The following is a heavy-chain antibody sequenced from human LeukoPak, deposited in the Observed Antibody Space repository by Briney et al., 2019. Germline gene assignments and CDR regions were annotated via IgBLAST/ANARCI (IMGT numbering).Heavy chain of an antibody. CDR3: ARGPVAYFDY. V-gene: IGHV3-48*03. CDR2: ISSSGSTI. D-gene: IGHD4-23*01. J-gene: IGHJ4*02. Sequence: GGSLRLSCAASGFTFSSYEMNWVRQAPGKGLEWVSYISSSGSTIYYADSVKGRFTISRENAKNSLYLQMNSLRAEDTAVYYCARGPVAYFDYWGQGTLVTVSS. CDR1: GFTFSSYE.